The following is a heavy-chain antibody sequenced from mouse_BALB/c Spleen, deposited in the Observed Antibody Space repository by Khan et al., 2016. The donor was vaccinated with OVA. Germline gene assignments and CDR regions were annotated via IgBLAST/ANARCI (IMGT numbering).Heavy chain of an antibody. CDR3: ARYYGNYGWYVDV. CDR1: GFSLTSYG. Sequence: QVQLKQSGPAMVAPSQSLSITCTVSGFSLTSYGVHWVLQPPGKGLEWLGVIWAGGSTNYNSALMSRLSISKDNSKSQVFLKMNSLQTDDTAMYYCARYYGNYGWYVDVWGAGTTVTVSS. CDR2: IWAGGST. V-gene: IGHV2-9*02. J-gene: IGHJ1*01. D-gene: IGHD2-1*01.